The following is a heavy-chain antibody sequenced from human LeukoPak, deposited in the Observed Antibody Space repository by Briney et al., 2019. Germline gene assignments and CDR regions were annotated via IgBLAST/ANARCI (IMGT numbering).Heavy chain of an antibody. CDR1: GFTVSSNY. CDR2: IYSGGST. V-gene: IGHV3-66*01. J-gene: IGHJ4*02. CDR3: AKGEISGWYYFDY. Sequence: GGSLRLSCAASGFTVSSNYMSWVRQAPGKGLEWVSVIYSGGSTYYADSVKGRFTISRDNSKNTLYLQMNSLRAEDTAVYYCAKGEISGWYYFDYWGQGTLVTVSS. D-gene: IGHD6-19*01.